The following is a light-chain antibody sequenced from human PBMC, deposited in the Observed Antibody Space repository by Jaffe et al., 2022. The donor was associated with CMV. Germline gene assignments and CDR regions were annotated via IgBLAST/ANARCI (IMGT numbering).Light chain of an antibody. J-gene: IGKJ2*01. V-gene: IGKV1-39*01. CDR1: QSIATY. CDR2: AAS. Sequence: DIQMTQSPSSLSASVGDRVIITCRASQSIATYLNWYQQRPGKAPKLLIYAASTLQSGVPSTFSGSVSGTDFTLTISSLQPEDFATYYCQQSHSNPYTFGQGTRVENK. CDR3: QQSHSNPYT.